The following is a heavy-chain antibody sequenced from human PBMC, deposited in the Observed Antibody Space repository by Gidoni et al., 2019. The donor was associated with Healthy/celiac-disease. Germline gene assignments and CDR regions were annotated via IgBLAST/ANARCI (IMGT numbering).Heavy chain of an antibody. Sequence: GNGLEWVSGINWNGGSTGYADSVKGRFTISRDNAKNSLYLQMNSLRAEDTALYYCARPGIAAAGSSAEYFQHWGQGTLVTVSS. CDR3: ARPGIAAAGSSAEYFQH. V-gene: IGHV3-20*03. J-gene: IGHJ1*01. CDR2: INWNGGST. D-gene: IGHD6-13*01.